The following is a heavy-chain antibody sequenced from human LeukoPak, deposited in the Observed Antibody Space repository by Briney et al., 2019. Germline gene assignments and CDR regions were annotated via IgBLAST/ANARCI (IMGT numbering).Heavy chain of an antibody. Sequence: GGSLRLSRAASGFTLSSYAILWVRHAPGKGLECVSAISGSGGNTYYADAVKGGFTISRDNSKNTLYLQMNSLRAEDTAVYYCAKLPSPIVVVINRYWGQGDLVTVSS. CDR1: GFTLSSYA. CDR3: AKLPSPIVVVINRY. CDR2: ISGSGGNT. D-gene: IGHD3-22*01. V-gene: IGHV3-23*01. J-gene: IGHJ4*02.